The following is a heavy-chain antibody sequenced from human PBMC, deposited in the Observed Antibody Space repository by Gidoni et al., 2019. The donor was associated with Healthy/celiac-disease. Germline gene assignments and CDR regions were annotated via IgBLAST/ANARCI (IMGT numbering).Heavy chain of an antibody. V-gene: IGHV3-23*01. Sequence: EVQLLESGGGLVQPGGSLRLSCAASGFTFTSYAMSWVRQAPGKGLEWVSAISGRGGSTYYADSVKGRFTISRDNSKNTLYLQMNSLRAEDTAVYYCAKESEGGIAVAGSDYWGQGTLVTVSS. D-gene: IGHD6-19*01. CDR2: ISGRGGST. CDR1: GFTFTSYA. CDR3: AKESEGGIAVAGSDY. J-gene: IGHJ4*02.